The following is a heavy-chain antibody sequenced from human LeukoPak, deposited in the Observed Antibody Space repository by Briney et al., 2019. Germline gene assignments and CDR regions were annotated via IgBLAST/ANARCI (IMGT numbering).Heavy chain of an antibody. J-gene: IGHJ4*02. V-gene: IGHV3-21*01. CDR1: GFTFSSYG. CDR3: ARSYSSSRGTFDY. Sequence: GGSLRLSCAASGFTFSSYGMNWVRQAPGKGLEWVSSITSSSSYIYYADSVKGRFTISRDNAKDSLYLQMNSLRAEDTAVYYCARSYSSSRGTFDYWGQGTLVTVSS. CDR2: ITSSSSYI. D-gene: IGHD6-6*01.